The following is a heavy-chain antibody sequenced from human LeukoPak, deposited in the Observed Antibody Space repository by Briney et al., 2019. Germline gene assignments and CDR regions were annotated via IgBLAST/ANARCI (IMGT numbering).Heavy chain of an antibody. CDR3: ARGETPINWFDP. J-gene: IGHJ5*02. V-gene: IGHV4-59*11. CDR1: GGSISSHY. Sequence: SETLPLTCTVSGGSISSHYWSWIRQPPGKGLEWIGYIYYSGSTNYNPSLKSRVTISVDTSKNQFSLRLSSVTAADTAVYYCARGETPINWFDPWGQGTLVNVSS. CDR2: IYYSGST.